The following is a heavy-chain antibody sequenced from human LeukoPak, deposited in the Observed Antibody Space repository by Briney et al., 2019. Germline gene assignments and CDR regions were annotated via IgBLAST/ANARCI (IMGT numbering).Heavy chain of an antibody. V-gene: IGHV1-46*01. D-gene: IGHD3-10*01. CDR1: GYTFTSYY. J-gene: IGHJ4*02. CDR2: INPSGGST. Sequence: GASVKVSCKASGYTFTSYYMHWVRQAPGQGLEWMGIINPSGGSTSYAQKFQGRVTMTRDTSTSTVYMELSSLRSEDTAVYYCARGLGDYGSGSSHAGEDYWGQGTLVTVSS. CDR3: ARGLGDYGSGSSHAGEDY.